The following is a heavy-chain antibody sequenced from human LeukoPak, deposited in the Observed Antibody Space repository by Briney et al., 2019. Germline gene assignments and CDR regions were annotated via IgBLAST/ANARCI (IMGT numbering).Heavy chain of an antibody. D-gene: IGHD2-2*01. V-gene: IGHV3-30*02. CDR2: IRYDGSNK. CDR1: GFTFSSYG. J-gene: IGHJ4*02. Sequence: PGGSLRLSCAASGFTFSSYGMHWVRQAPGKCLEWVAFIRYDGSNKKYADSVKGRFTISRDNSKNTLYLQMNSLGVEDTAVYYCAKGDCSFTSCYGANWGQGTLVTVSS. CDR3: AKGDCSFTSCYGAN.